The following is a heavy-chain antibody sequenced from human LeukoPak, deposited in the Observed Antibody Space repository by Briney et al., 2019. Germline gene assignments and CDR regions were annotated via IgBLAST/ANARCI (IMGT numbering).Heavy chain of an antibody. Sequence: PGGSLRLSCAASGFTFSILDMSWVRQAPGKGLEWVSAISGNGGRTYYADSVKGRFTISRDNSKNTLYLQMNSLRAEDTAVYYCARIVSDYSNHDSYYFDYWGQGTLVTVSS. CDR3: ARIVSDYSNHDSYYFDY. V-gene: IGHV3-23*01. CDR1: GFTFSILD. D-gene: IGHD4-11*01. J-gene: IGHJ4*02. CDR2: ISGNGGRT.